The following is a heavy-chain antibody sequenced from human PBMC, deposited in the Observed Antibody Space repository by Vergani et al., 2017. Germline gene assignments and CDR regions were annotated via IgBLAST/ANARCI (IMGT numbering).Heavy chain of an antibody. V-gene: IGHV3-21*01. D-gene: IGHD5-18*01. CDR3: ARDDHTAMAAFDY. CDR1: GFTFSSYS. CDR2: ISSSSSYI. Sequence: EVQLVESGGGLVKPGGSLRLSCAASGFTFSSYSMNWVRQAPGKGLEWVSSISSSSSYIYYADSVKGRFTISRDNAKNTLYLQMNSLRAEDTAVYYCARDDHTAMAAFDYWGQGTLVTVSS. J-gene: IGHJ4*02.